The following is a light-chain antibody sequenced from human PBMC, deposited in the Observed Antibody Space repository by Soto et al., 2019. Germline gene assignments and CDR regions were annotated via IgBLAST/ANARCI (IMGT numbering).Light chain of an antibody. CDR2: AAS. CDR1: HVISTS. CDR3: QQLFDSPIT. Sequence: DIQLTQSPSFLSPSIGESVTITCRASHVISTSLAWYQVKPGKAPKLLIYAASTLESGVPSRFSPTVSGTEFSLTITSLQPEYFATYYWQQLFDSPITFGQGTRL. J-gene: IGKJ5*01. V-gene: IGKV1-9*01.